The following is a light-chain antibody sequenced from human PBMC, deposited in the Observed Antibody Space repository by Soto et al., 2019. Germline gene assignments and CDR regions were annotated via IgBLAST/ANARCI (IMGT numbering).Light chain of an antibody. J-gene: IGLJ1*01. CDR1: SSDVGGYGS. CDR2: EVS. V-gene: IGLV2-14*01. CDR3: SSYTSSGTYV. Sequence: QSVLTQPASVSGPPGQSITISCTGTSSDVGGYGSVSWYQQHPGKAPKLMIYEVSNRPSGVSNRFSGSKSGNTASLTISGLQAEDDADYYCSSYTSSGTYVVGTGTKVTV.